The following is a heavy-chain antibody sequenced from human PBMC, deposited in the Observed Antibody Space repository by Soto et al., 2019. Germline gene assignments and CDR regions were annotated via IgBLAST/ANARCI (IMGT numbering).Heavy chain of an antibody. CDR3: ARDQMDFWGETMDV. J-gene: IGHJ6*04. CDR1: GFTFSSYW. CDR2: IKQDGSEK. D-gene: IGHD3-3*01. Sequence: GGSLRLSCAASGFTFSSYWMSWVRQAPGKGLEWVANIKQDGSEKYYVDSVKGRFTISRDNAKNSLYLQMNSLRAEDTAVYYCARDQMDFWGETMDVWGKGTTVTVSS. V-gene: IGHV3-7*01.